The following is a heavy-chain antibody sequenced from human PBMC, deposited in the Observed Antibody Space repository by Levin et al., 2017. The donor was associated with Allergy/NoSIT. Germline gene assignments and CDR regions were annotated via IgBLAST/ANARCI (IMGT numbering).Heavy chain of an antibody. D-gene: IGHD3-10*01. CDR2: IYWDDSK. Sequence: SGPTLVKPTQTLTLTCTFSGFSLTPSGVGVAWIRQPPGKALEWLALIYWDDSKHYNLSLKTRPTITKDTSKNQVVLKMTNMDPVDTGTYYWGRRRPDYTGSGSYSNAWFDPWGQGTLVTVSA. J-gene: IGHJ5*02. V-gene: IGHV2-5*02. CDR3: GRRRPDYTGSGSYSNAWFDP. CDR1: GFSLTPSGVG.